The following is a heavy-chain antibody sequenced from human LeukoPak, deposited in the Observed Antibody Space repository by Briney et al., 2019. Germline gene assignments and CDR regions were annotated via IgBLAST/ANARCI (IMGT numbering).Heavy chain of an antibody. CDR3: ARNYNGMTN. CDR2: INHDGRSA. Sequence: PGGSLRLACAASGLTFSNYGVMWVRQAPGKGLVWVSYINHDGRSATYADSVKGRFTISRDNAKNTLYLQMNSLKAEDSAIYYCARNYNGMTNWGQGTLVIVSS. CDR1: GLTFSNYG. V-gene: IGHV3-74*01. J-gene: IGHJ4*02. D-gene: IGHD1-26*01.